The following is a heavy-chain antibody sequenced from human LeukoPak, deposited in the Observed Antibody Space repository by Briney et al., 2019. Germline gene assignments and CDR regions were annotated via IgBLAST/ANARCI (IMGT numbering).Heavy chain of an antibody. Sequence: SETLSLTCTVSGGSISSYYWSWIRQPPGKGLEWIGYIYYSGSTNYNPSLKSRVTISVDTTKNQFSLKLSSVTAADTAVYYCARDYRARGYFDYWGQGTLVTVSS. J-gene: IGHJ4*02. D-gene: IGHD3-22*01. CDR2: IYYSGST. V-gene: IGHV4-59*01. CDR1: GGSISSYY. CDR3: ARDYRARGYFDY.